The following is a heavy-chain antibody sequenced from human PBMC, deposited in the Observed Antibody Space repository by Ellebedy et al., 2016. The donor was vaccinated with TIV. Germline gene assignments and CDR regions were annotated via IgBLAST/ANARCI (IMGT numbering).Heavy chain of an antibody. D-gene: IGHD3-9*01. CDR1: GFTFGTNA. J-gene: IGHJ5*02. CDR2: ISDSGGST. Sequence: GESLKISCAASGFTFGTNAMTWVRQAPGKGLEWVSGISDSGGSTDYADSVKGRFTISRDNSKSMVYLQMNSLRADDTAVYYCAKSLSTATGSLTGSWGQGTLVTVSS. CDR3: AKSLSTATGSLTGS. V-gene: IGHV3-23*01.